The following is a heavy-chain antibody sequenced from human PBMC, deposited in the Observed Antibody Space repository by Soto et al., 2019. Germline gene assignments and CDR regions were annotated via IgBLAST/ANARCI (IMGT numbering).Heavy chain of an antibody. CDR3: ASSIAALKNWFDP. CDR1: GYTFTGYY. D-gene: IGHD6-6*01. V-gene: IGHV1-2*02. J-gene: IGHJ5*02. CDR2: INPNSGGT. Sequence: ASVKVSCKDSGYTFTGYYMHWVRQAPGQGLEWMGWINPNSGGTNYAQKFQGRVTMTRDTSISTAYMELSRLRSDDTAVYYCASSIAALKNWFDPWGQGTLVTVSS.